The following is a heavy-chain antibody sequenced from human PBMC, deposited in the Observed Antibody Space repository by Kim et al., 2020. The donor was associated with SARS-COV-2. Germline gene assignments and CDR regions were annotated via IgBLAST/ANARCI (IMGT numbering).Heavy chain of an antibody. CDR3: AKGRHVDTAIMGGD. J-gene: IGHJ4*02. D-gene: IGHD5-18*01. CDR2: ISTSGGST. CDR1: GFTFSSFG. Sequence: GGSLRLSCAASGFTFSSFGMNWVRQAPGKGLDWVSGISTSGGSTYYADSVKGRFTISRDNSKNTLYLQMNSLRVEDTAVYYCAKGRHVDTAIMGGDWGQGTLVTVSS. V-gene: IGHV3-23*01.